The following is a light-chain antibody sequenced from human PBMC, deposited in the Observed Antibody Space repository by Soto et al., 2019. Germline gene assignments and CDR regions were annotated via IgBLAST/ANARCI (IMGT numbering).Light chain of an antibody. CDR2: EVV. J-gene: IGLJ1*01. CDR3: KSYAGSTTYV. V-gene: IGLV2-8*01. CDR1: KNDVGFYDF. Sequence: QSALTQPPSASGSPGQSVTISCTGTKNDVGFYDFVSWYQHHPGKAPRLIIYEVVQRPSGVPDRFSGSKSGNTASLTVSGLQAADEAAYFCKSYAGSTTYVFGSGTKVTVL.